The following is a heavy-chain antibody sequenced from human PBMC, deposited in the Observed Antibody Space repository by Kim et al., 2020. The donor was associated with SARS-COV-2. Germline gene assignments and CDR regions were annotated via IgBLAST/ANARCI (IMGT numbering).Heavy chain of an antibody. J-gene: IGHJ4*02. CDR3: ANMQY. Sequence: STDDDATSGKGRFTISRNSSKNTVYLQMNSLGVEDTAVYYCANMQYWGQGTLVSVSS. CDR2: STD. D-gene: IGHD2-2*01. V-gene: IGHV3-30*01.